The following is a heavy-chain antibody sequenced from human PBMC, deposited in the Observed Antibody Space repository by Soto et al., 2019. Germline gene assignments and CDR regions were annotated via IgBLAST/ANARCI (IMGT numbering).Heavy chain of an antibody. CDR3: ARELVFFGSGNYNPHYYYGMDV. D-gene: IGHD3-10*01. J-gene: IGHJ6*02. CDR2: INAGNGNT. CDR1: GYTFTSYA. Sequence: ASVKVSCKACGYTFTSYAMHWVRQAPGQRLEWMGWINAGNGNTKYSQKFQGRVTITRDTSASTAYMDLNSLTTDDTAVYYCARELVFFGSGNYNPHYYYGMDVWGQGTTVTVSS. V-gene: IGHV1-3*01.